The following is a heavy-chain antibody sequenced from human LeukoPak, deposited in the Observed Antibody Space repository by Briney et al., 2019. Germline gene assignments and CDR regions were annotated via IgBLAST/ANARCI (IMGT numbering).Heavy chain of an antibody. CDR1: GFTFTNYA. Sequence: GGSLRLSCAASGFTFTNYAMTWVRQAPGKGLEWVSSISASGVMTYYADSVKGRFTVSRDNSKNTLYLQMNSLRAEDMAVYYCAKTGSRAQGGLDYWGQGTLVTVSS. V-gene: IGHV3-23*01. D-gene: IGHD3-10*01. CDR3: AKTGSRAQGGLDY. CDR2: ISASGVMT. J-gene: IGHJ4*02.